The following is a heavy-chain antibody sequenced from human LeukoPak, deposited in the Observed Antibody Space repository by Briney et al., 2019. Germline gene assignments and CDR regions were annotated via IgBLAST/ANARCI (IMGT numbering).Heavy chain of an antibody. D-gene: IGHD4-17*01. J-gene: IGHJ4*02. CDR2: IYTSAST. V-gene: IGHV4-4*07. Sequence: SETLSLTCTVSGGSISSYYWSWIRQPAGKGLEWIGRIYTSASTNYNPSLKSRVTMSVDTSKNQFSLKLSSVTAADTAVYYCALHDYGDYVPGGKFDYWGQGTLVTVSS. CDR1: GGSISSYY. CDR3: ALHDYGDYVPGGKFDY.